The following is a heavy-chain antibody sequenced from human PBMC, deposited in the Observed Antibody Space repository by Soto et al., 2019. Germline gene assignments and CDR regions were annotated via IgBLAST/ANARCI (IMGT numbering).Heavy chain of an antibody. D-gene: IGHD6-19*01. J-gene: IGHJ4*02. V-gene: IGHV4-39*01. CDR1: GGSFSGYY. CDR3: ARHWLLPVAGYYFDY. CDR2: IYYSGTT. Sequence: TLSLTCAVYGGSFSGYYWGWIRQPPGKGLEWIGSIYYSGTTYYNPSLRSRVTISEDTSKNQFSLKVGSATAADTAVYYCARHWLLPVAGYYFDYWSQGTLVTVSS.